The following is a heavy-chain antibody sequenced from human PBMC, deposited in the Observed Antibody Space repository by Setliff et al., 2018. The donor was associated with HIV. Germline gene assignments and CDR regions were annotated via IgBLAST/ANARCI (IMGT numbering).Heavy chain of an antibody. Sequence: HPSETLSLTCAVYGGSFSGYYWSWIRQPPGKGLEWISGISGRGSSTYYADAARGRFTISRDNSRDTVFLEMTSLSPEDTAVYYCAKAMGHLPYFFDSWGQGTLVTVSS. V-gene: IGHV3-23*01. CDR3: AKAMGHLPYFFDS. CDR1: GGSFSGYY. CDR2: ISGRGSST. J-gene: IGHJ4*02.